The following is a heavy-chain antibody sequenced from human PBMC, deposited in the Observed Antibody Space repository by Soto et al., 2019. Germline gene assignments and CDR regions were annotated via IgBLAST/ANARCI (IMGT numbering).Heavy chain of an antibody. CDR3: ARASAAVYGMDV. CDR2: ISYDGSNK. Sequence: GGSLRLSCAVSGFAFSSYAMHWVRQAPGKGLEWVAVISYDGSNKYYADSVKGRFTISRDNSKNTLYLQMNSLRAEDTAVYYCARASAAVYGMDVWGQGTTVTVSS. D-gene: IGHD6-13*01. V-gene: IGHV3-30-3*01. J-gene: IGHJ6*02. CDR1: GFAFSSYA.